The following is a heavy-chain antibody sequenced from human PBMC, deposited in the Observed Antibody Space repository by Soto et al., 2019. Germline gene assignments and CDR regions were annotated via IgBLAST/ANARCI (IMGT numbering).Heavy chain of an antibody. Sequence: SETLSLTCAVYGGSFSGYYWSWIRQPPGKGLEWIGEINHSGSTNYNPSLKSRVTISVDTSKNQFSLKLSSVTAADTAVYYCARGIVVVVAARWYYGMDVWGQGTTVTVS. CDR2: INHSGST. V-gene: IGHV4-34*01. CDR1: GGSFSGYY. J-gene: IGHJ6*02. CDR3: ARGIVVVVAARWYYGMDV. D-gene: IGHD2-15*01.